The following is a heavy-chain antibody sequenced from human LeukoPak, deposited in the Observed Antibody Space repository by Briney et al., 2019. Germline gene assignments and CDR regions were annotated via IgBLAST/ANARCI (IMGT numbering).Heavy chain of an antibody. D-gene: IGHD4-11*01. V-gene: IGHV3-48*03. Sequence: AGGSLRLSCAASGFTFSSYEMNWVRQAPGKGLEWVSYISSSGSTISYADSVRGRFTISRDNAKNSLYLQMNSLRAEDTAVYFCARLMTTFSEFDPWGQGTLVTVSS. CDR2: ISSSGSTI. J-gene: IGHJ5*02. CDR1: GFTFSSYE. CDR3: ARLMTTFSEFDP.